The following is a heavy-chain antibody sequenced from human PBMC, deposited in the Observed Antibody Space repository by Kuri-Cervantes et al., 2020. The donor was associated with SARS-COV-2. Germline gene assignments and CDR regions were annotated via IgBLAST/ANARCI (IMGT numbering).Heavy chain of an antibody. D-gene: IGHD2-21*02. Sequence: SVKVSCKASGGTLSSYTISWVRHAPGQGLEWMGRIIPILGIANYAQKFQGRVTITADKSTSTAYMELSSLRSEDTAVYYCAADMAYCGGDCYSNYYYYYGMDVWGQGTTVTVSS. CDR1: GGTLSSYT. V-gene: IGHV1-69*02. CDR2: IIPILGIA. J-gene: IGHJ6*02. CDR3: AADMAYCGGDCYSNYYYYYGMDV.